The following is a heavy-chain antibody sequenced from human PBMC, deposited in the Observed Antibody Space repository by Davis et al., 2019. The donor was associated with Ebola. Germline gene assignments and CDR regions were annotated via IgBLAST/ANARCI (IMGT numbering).Heavy chain of an antibody. CDR3: AAEHCTSSTCFYDF. D-gene: IGHD2-2*01. J-gene: IGHJ4*02. Sequence: PSETLSLTCTVSGGSVSSGSYYWSWIRQPPGKGLEWIGYIYYSGSTNYNPSLKSRVTISVDTSKNPFSLKLSSVTTADTAVYYCAAEHCTSSTCFYDFWGQGTLVTVSS. CDR2: IYYSGST. V-gene: IGHV4-61*01. CDR1: GGSVSSGSYY.